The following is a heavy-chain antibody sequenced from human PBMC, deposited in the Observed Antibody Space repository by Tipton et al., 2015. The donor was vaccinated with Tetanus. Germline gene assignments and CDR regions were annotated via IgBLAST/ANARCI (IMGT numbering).Heavy chain of an antibody. Sequence: TLSLTCTVSGGSVSGGDYHWSWIRQPPGKGLEWIGYSHYSGSTSSNPSLKSRVAISLDTSKNQFSLKLTSVTAADTAVYYCATVGLVTASVKYWGQGTLVTVSS. CDR1: GGSVSGGDYH. V-gene: IGHV4-61*08. CDR3: ATVGLVTASVKY. CDR2: SHYSGST. J-gene: IGHJ4*01. D-gene: IGHD2-21*02.